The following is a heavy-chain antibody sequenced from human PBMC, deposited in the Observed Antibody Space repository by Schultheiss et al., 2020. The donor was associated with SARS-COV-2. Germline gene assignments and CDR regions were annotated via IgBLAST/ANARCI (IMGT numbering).Heavy chain of an antibody. V-gene: IGHV4-39*01. CDR1: GGSISSSSYY. D-gene: IGHD3-22*01. J-gene: IGHJ3*02. CDR3: ARRVYYDSSGPEDAFDI. CDR2: IFYSGST. Sequence: SETLSLTCTVSGGSISSSSYYWGWIRQPPGKGLEWIGSIFYSGSTYYNVSLKSRVTISVDTSKNQFSLKLSSVTAADTAVYYCARRVYYDSSGPEDAFDIWGQGTMVTVSS.